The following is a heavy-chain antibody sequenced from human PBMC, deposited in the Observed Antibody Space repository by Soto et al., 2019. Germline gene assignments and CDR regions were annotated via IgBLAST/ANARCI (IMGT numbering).Heavy chain of an antibody. D-gene: IGHD6-13*01. CDR2: ISAYNGNT. CDR1: GYTFTSYG. V-gene: IGHV1-18*01. J-gene: IGHJ6*03. CDR3: ARDDSSSWDLYYYYYMDV. Sequence: RASVKVSCKASGYTFTSYGISWVRQAPGQGLEWMGWISAYNGNTNYAQKLQGRVTMTTDTSTSTAYMELRSLRSDDTAVYYCARDDSSSWDLYYYYYMDVWGKGTTVTVSS.